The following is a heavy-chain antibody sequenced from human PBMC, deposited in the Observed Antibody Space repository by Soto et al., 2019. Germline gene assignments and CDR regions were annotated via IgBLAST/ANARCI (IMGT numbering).Heavy chain of an antibody. Sequence: QVQLVQSGAEVKKPGASVKVSCKTSGYTYTEYPIHWVRQAPGQGLEWMGWINVGNGNAKYSQKFQGRVTLTRDTSASTVYMELSSLGSEDTAVYYSTSSSERSYWGQGNLVTVSS. CDR2: INVGNGNA. J-gene: IGHJ4*02. CDR3: TSSSERSY. V-gene: IGHV1-3*01. CDR1: GYTYTEYP.